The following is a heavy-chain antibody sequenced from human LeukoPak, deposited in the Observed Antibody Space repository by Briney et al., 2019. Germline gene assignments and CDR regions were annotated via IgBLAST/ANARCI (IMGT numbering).Heavy chain of an antibody. CDR1: GSSITSVSHY. Sequence: SETLSLTCTISGSSITSVSHYWGWIRQPPGKGLEWIGDIYYTGSTYYSPSLRSRVTMSVHTSENQFSLRLNSVSAVDTAVYYCARRWGNIVGVTYEYWGQGTLVTVSS. D-gene: IGHD3-16*01. CDR3: ARRWGNIVGVTYEY. J-gene: IGHJ4*02. CDR2: IYYTGST. V-gene: IGHV4-39*01.